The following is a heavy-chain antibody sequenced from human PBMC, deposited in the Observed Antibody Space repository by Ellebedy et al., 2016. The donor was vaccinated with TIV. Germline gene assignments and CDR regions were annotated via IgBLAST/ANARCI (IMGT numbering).Heavy chain of an antibody. Sequence: SETLSLTCTVSGGSISSYYWSWIRQPAGKGLEWIGRINTSGSTNYNPSLKSRVTMSVDTSKNQFSLKLSSVTAADTAMYYCTRGGTSYSDYWGQGTLVTVSS. CDR1: GGSISSYY. D-gene: IGHD1-1*01. CDR2: INTSGST. CDR3: TRGGTSYSDY. V-gene: IGHV4-4*07. J-gene: IGHJ4*02.